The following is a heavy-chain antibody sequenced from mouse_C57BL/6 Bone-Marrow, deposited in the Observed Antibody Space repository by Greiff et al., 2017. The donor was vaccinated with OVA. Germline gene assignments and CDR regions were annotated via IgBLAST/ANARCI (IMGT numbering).Heavy chain of an antibody. D-gene: IGHD3-2*02. CDR3: ARDGSGYVPDY. CDR2: IYPGDGDT. Sequence: QVQLQQSGPELVKPGASVKISCKASGYAFSSSWMNWVKQRPGKGLEWIGRIYPGDGDTNYNGKFKGKATLTADKSSSTAYMQLSSLTSEDSAVYFCARDGSGYVPDYWGQGTTLTVSS. J-gene: IGHJ2*01. CDR1: GYAFSSSW. V-gene: IGHV1-82*01.